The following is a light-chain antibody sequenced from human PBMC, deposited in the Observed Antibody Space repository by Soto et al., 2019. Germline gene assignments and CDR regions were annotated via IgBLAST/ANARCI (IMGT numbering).Light chain of an antibody. Sequence: EIVLTQSPGTLSLSPGERATLSCRASESVSGGSLAWYQQRPGQAPRLLIYASSSRATGISDRFSGSGSGTDFTLTITRLEPEDFAVYYCQQYGISPRTFGQGTKVDIK. CDR3: QQYGISPRT. CDR2: ASS. J-gene: IGKJ1*01. V-gene: IGKV3-20*01. CDR1: ESVSGGS.